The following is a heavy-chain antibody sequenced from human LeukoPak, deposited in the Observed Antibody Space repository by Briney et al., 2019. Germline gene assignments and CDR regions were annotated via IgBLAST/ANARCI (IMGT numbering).Heavy chain of an antibody. D-gene: IGHD6-13*01. Sequence: GGSLRLSCAASGFNYSSYTMNWVRQAPGKGLEWVAVISYDGSNKYYADSVKGRFTISRDNSKNTLYLQMNSLRAEDTAVYYCARDSGMAAAGTEYFQHWGQGTLVTVSS. CDR3: ARDSGMAAAGTEYFQH. V-gene: IGHV3-30-3*01. J-gene: IGHJ1*01. CDR1: GFNYSSYT. CDR2: ISYDGSNK.